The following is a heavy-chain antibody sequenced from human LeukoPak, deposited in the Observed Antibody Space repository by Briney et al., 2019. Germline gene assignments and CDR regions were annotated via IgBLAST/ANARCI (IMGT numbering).Heavy chain of an antibody. Sequence: RESLKISCKGSGYSFTSYWIGWVRQMPGKGLDWMGIIYPGDSDTRYSPSFQGQVTISADKSISTAYLQWTSLKASDTAIYYCAVARDSSGYFAYEYWGQGTLVTVSS. J-gene: IGHJ4*02. CDR3: AVARDSSGYFAYEY. D-gene: IGHD3-22*01. CDR1: GYSFTSYW. V-gene: IGHV5-51*01. CDR2: IYPGDSDT.